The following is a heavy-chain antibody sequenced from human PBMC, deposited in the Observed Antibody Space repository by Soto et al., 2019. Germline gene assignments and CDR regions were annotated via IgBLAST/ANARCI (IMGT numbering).Heavy chain of an antibody. Sequence: SETLSLTRSVSSASLSSSTYYWSWIRQPPGRGPEWIGSIYYSGNTYYKPSLKSRVSISIDTSRNQFSLKLTSVTAADTGVYYCASSSPFHYWGPGILVTVSS. J-gene: IGHJ4*02. D-gene: IGHD6-6*01. CDR1: SASLSSSTYY. V-gene: IGHV4-39*01. CDR2: IYYSGNT. CDR3: ASSSPFHY.